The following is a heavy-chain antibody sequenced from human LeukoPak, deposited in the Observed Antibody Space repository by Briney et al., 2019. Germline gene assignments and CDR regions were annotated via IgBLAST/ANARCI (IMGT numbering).Heavy chain of an antibody. CDR2: ISWNSGSI. J-gene: IGHJ3*02. V-gene: IGHV3-9*01. CDR3: AKGIGGATHDAFDI. Sequence: GGSLRLSCSSSGFTLDDYAMHWVRQAPGKGLEWVAGISWNSGSIGYADSVKGRFTISRDNAKNALYLQMNTLIAEDTALYYCAKGIGGATHDAFDIWGQGTMVTVSS. D-gene: IGHD1-26*01. CDR1: GFTLDDYA.